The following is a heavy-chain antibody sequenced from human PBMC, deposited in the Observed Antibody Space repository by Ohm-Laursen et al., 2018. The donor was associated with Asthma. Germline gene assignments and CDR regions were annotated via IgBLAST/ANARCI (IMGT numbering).Heavy chain of an antibody. D-gene: IGHD3-10*01. V-gene: IGHV4-39*01. Sequence: SETLSLTCPVTDISFSSSSYYWGWIRQTPGKGLEWIASISYSGSTYYNPSLRSRVTISVDTSKNQFSLNVSSVTAADTAVYYCARIDIFYYGSGSYGPFDYWGLGTLVTVSS. J-gene: IGHJ4*02. CDR1: DISFSSSSYY. CDR2: ISYSGST. CDR3: ARIDIFYYGSGSYGPFDY.